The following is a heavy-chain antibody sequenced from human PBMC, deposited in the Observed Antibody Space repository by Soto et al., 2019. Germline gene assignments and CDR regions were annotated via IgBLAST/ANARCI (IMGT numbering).Heavy chain of an antibody. CDR1: GGSISSGGYS. J-gene: IGHJ4*02. Sequence: PSETLSLTCAVSGGSISSGGYSWSWIRQPPGKGREWIGYIYHSGSTYYNPSLKSRVTISVDTSKNQFSLKLTSVTAADTAVDYCAREEVRMRSFDYWGQGTLVTVSS. V-gene: IGHV4-30-2*01. CDR3: AREEVRMRSFDY. D-gene: IGHD3-10*01. CDR2: IYHSGST.